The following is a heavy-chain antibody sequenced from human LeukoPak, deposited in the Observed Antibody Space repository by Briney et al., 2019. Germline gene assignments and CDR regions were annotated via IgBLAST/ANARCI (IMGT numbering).Heavy chain of an antibody. CDR1: GGSISSGSYY. V-gene: IGHV4-61*02. CDR3: ARGITMIVVGVSAFNI. J-gene: IGHJ3*02. Sequence: SETLSLTCTVSGGSISSGSYYWSWIRQPAGKGLEWTGRIYTSGSTNYNPSLKSRVTISVDTSKNQFSLKLSSVTAADTAVYYCARGITMIVVGVSAFNIWGQGTMVTVSS. D-gene: IGHD3-22*01. CDR2: IYTSGST.